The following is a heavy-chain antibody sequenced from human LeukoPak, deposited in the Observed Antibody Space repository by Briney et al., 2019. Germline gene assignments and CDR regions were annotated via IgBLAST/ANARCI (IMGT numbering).Heavy chain of an antibody. CDR1: GGSISSSSYY. V-gene: IGHV4-39*01. J-gene: IGHJ4*02. CDR3: ARPSGGGYDYLIDVAVAALDY. Sequence: SETLSLTCTVSGGSISSSSYYWGWIRQPPGKGLEWIGSIYYSGSSYYNPSLKSRVTISVDTSKNQFSLKLSSVTAADTAVYYCARPSGGGYDYLIDVAVAALDYWGQGTLVTVSS. D-gene: IGHD5-12*01. CDR2: IYYSGSS.